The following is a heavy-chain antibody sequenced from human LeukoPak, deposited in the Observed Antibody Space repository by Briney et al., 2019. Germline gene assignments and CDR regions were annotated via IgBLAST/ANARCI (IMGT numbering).Heavy chain of an antibody. J-gene: IGHJ3*02. D-gene: IGHD3-9*01. CDR2: IYYSGST. CDR1: GGSISSYY. V-gene: IGHV4-59*01. CDR3: ARDRPYYDILTGYYPDAFDI. Sequence: SETLSLTCTVSGGSISSYYWSWIRQPPGKGLEWIGYIYYSGSTNYNPSLKSRVTISVDTSKNQFSLKLSSVTAADTAVYYCARDRPYYDILTGYYPDAFDIWGQGTMVTVSS.